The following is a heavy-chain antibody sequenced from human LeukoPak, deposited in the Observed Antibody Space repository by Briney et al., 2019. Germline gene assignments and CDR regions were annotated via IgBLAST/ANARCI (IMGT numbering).Heavy chain of an antibody. CDR2: IYYSGST. Sequence: SETLSLTCTVSGGSISSSSYYWGWIRQPPGKGLEWIGSIYYSGSTYYNPSLKSRVTISVDTSKNQFSLKLSSVTAAGTAVYYCATAGTGYSSSGFDYWGQGTLVTVSS. D-gene: IGHD6-13*01. V-gene: IGHV4-39*01. J-gene: IGHJ4*02. CDR3: ATAGTGYSSSGFDY. CDR1: GGSISSSSYY.